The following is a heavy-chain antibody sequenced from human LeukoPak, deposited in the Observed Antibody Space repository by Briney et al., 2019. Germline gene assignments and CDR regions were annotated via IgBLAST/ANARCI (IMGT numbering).Heavy chain of an antibody. CDR1: RFTLSSYS. Sequence: PGGSLRLSCAASRFTLSSYSMNWVRQAPGKGLEWVSSISSSSSYIYYADSVKGRFTISRDNAKNSLYLQMNSLRAEDTAVYYCASSLAAAGKGTFDIWGQGTMVTVSS. CDR2: ISSSSSYI. D-gene: IGHD6-13*01. J-gene: IGHJ3*02. V-gene: IGHV3-21*01. CDR3: ASSLAAAGKGTFDI.